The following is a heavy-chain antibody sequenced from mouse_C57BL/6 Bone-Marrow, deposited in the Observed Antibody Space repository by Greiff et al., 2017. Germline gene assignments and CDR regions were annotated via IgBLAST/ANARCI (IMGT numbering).Heavy chain of an antibody. Sequence: VQLQESDAELVTPGASVKISCKVSGYTFTDHTIHWMKQRPEQGLEWIGYIYPRDGSTKYNEKFKGKATLTADKSSSTAYMQLNSLTSEDSSVYFCARGGNFYYWYFDVWGTGTTVTVSS. CDR3: ARGGNFYYWYFDV. D-gene: IGHD2-1*01. CDR1: GYTFTDHT. J-gene: IGHJ1*03. V-gene: IGHV1-78*01. CDR2: IYPRDGST.